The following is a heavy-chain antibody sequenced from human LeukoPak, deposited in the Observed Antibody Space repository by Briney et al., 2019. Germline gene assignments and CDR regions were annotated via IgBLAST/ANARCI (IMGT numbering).Heavy chain of an antibody. CDR2: LNHRGIT. Sequence: SETLSLTCAVSGGSFFGYHWNWIRQPPGKGLEWMGELNHRGITNYNPSLKSRVTISVDTSKNQFSLRLRSVTAADTAVYYCARDPTTVITTPYYFDDWGQGTLVTVSS. V-gene: IGHV4-34*01. CDR3: ARDPTTVITTPYYFDD. D-gene: IGHD4-23*01. J-gene: IGHJ4*02. CDR1: GGSFFGYH.